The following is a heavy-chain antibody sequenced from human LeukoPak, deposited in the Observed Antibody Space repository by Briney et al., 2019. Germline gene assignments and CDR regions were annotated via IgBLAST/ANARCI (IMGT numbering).Heavy chain of an antibody. J-gene: IGHJ6*03. Sequence: SETLSLTCAVYGGSFSGYYWGWIRQPPGKGLEWIGEINHSGSTNYNPSLKSRVTISVDTSKNQFSLKLSSVTAADTAVYYCARLYGSGSNHYYYYMDVWGKGTTVTVSS. CDR2: INHSGST. CDR3: ARLYGSGSNHYYYYMDV. D-gene: IGHD3-10*01. V-gene: IGHV4-34*01. CDR1: GGSFSGYY.